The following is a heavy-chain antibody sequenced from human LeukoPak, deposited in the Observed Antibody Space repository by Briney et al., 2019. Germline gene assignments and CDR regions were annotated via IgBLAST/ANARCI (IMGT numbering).Heavy chain of an antibody. CDR3: ARDKYCSGGSCYSYFDY. J-gene: IGHJ4*02. CDR2: IIPILGIA. CDR1: GGTFSSYA. D-gene: IGHD2-15*01. Sequence: ASVKVSCKASGGTFSSYAISWVQQAPGQGLEWMGRIIPILGIANYAQKFQGRVTITADKSTSTAYMELSSLRSEDTAVYYCARDKYCSGGSCYSYFDYWGQGTLVTVSS. V-gene: IGHV1-69*04.